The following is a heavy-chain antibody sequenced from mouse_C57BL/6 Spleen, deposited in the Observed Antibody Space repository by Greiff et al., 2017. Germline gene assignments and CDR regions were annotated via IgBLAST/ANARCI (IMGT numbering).Heavy chain of an antibody. J-gene: IGHJ4*01. CDR2: IYPGSGST. CDR3: AMGETSYDYDHYAMDY. V-gene: IGHV1-55*01. CDR1: GYTFTSYW. Sequence: QVQLQQPGAELVKPGASVKMSCKASGYTFTSYWITWVKQRPGQGLEWIGDIYPGSGSTNYNEKFKSKATLTVDTSSSTAYMQLSSLTSEDSAVYYCAMGETSYDYDHYAMDYWGQGTSVTVSS. D-gene: IGHD2-4*01.